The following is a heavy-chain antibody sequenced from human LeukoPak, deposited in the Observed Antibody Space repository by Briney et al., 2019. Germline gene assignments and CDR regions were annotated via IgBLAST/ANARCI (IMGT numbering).Heavy chain of an antibody. J-gene: IGHJ4*02. D-gene: IGHD1-1*01. Sequence: GGSLRLPCAASGFTFSYYGMHWVRQAPGKGLEWVAVISYDGSNKYYADSVKGRFTISRDNSKNTLYLQMNSLRAEDMAVYYCVKRWTGTTIGQQDYWGQGTLVTVSS. CDR3: VKRWTGTTIGQQDY. V-gene: IGHV3-30*18. CDR1: GFTFSYYG. CDR2: ISYDGSNK.